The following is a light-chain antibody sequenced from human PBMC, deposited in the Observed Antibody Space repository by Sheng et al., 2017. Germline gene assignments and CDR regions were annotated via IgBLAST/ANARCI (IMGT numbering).Light chain of an antibody. CDR1: HSISTW. Sequence: DIQMTQSPSTLSASVGDRVTITCRASHSISTWLAWYQQKPGRAPKLLIYQASTLETGVPSRFSGTGSGTEFTLTISSLQPDDFATYYCQQSYSFSPLTFGGGTTVEMK. CDR3: QQSYSFSPLT. V-gene: IGKV1-5*03. J-gene: IGKJ4*01. CDR2: QAS.